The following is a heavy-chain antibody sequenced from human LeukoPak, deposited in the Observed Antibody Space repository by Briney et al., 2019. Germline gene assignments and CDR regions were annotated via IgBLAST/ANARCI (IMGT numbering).Heavy chain of an antibody. CDR1: GFTFGDYA. Sequence: GGSLTLSCTASGFTFGDYAVSWVRQAPGEGREWVGFIRSKDYGGTKEYAASGKGRFTMTRDDSKNSAYLQMSILKSEDTAVYYCTTVRSGSLDSSGQGTLVTVSS. J-gene: IGHJ4*02. CDR2: IRSKDYGGTK. V-gene: IGHV3-49*04. D-gene: IGHD3-10*01. CDR3: TTVRSGSLDS.